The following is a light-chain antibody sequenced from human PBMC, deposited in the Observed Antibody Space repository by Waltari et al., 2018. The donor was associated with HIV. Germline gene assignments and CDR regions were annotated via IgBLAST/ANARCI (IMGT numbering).Light chain of an antibody. CDR1: ENIRNN. Sequence: EVVMTQSPGTLSVSPGERATLSCRSSENIRNNLAWYQQKPGQAPRLLFYDASARATSVPARFSGSGSGTEFTPTISGLQSEDFAIYYCQQYSRWPPTWTFGQGTKVDVK. V-gene: IGKV3-15*01. CDR3: QQYSRWPPTWT. J-gene: IGKJ1*01. CDR2: DAS.